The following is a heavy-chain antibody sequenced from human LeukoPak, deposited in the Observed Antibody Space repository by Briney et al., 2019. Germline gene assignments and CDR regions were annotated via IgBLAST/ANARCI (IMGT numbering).Heavy chain of an antibody. V-gene: IGHV4-39*07. CDR2: IYHSGST. J-gene: IGHJ5*02. CDR1: GGSISSSSYY. CDR3: ARGGDGNSLSWFDP. Sequence: TSETLSLTCTVSGGSISSSSYYWGWIRQPPGKGLEWIGSIYHSGSTYYNPSLKSRVTISVDTSKNQFSLKLSSVTAADTAVYYCARGGDGNSLSWFDPWGQGTLVTVSS. D-gene: IGHD4-23*01.